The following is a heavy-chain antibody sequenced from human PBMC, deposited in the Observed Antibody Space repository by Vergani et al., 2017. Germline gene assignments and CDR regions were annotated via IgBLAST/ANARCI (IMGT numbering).Heavy chain of an antibody. CDR3: ARAVVPAARYYYYYMDV. V-gene: IGHV4-61*10. CDR2: IYYSGST. Sequence: QVQLQESGPGLVKPSQTLSLTCTVSGASMSSVGYYWTWIRQSAGKGLEWIGYIYYSGSTNYNPSLKSRVTISVDTSKNQFSLKLSSVTAADTAVYYCARAVVPAARYYYYYMDVWGEGTTVTVSS. D-gene: IGHD2-2*01. J-gene: IGHJ6*03. CDR1: GASMSSVGYY.